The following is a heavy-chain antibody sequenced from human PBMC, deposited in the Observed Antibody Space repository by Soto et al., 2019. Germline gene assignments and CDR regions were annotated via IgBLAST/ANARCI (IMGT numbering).Heavy chain of an antibody. CDR1: GFTFDDYA. Sequence: EVQLVESGGGLVQPGRSLRLSCAASGFTFDDYAMHWVRQAPGKGLEWVSGISWNSGSIGYADSVKGRFTISRDNAKNSLYLQMNSLRAEDTALYYCAKDISDGEQQLVTNWFDPWGQGTLVTVSS. CDR2: ISWNSGSI. J-gene: IGHJ5*02. D-gene: IGHD6-13*01. CDR3: AKDISDGEQQLVTNWFDP. V-gene: IGHV3-9*01.